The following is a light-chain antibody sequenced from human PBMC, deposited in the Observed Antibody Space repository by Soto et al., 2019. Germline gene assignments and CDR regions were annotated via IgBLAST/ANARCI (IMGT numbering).Light chain of an antibody. J-gene: IGKJ1*01. CDR3: QHGKT. CDR2: DAS. CDR1: QSVGSN. Sequence: EIILTQSPVTLSVSPGERATLSCRASQSVGSNLAWYQQKHGQAPRLLIYDASTRDTDIPARFSGSGSGTEFTLTISSLQSADFAVYFCQHGKTFGQGTKVDIK. V-gene: IGKV3-15*01.